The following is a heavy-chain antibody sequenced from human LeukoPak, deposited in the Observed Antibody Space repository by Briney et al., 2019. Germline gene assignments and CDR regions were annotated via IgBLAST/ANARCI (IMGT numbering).Heavy chain of an antibody. CDR2: INHSGST. J-gene: IGHJ5*02. CDR1: GGSFSGYY. D-gene: IGHD6-13*01. Sequence: SETLSLTCAVYGGSFSGYYWSWIRQPPGEGLEWIGEINHSGSTNYNPSLKSRVTISVDTSKNQFSLKLSSVTAADTAVYYCARGVIAAAGTWGQGTLVTVSS. V-gene: IGHV4-34*01. CDR3: ARGVIAAAGT.